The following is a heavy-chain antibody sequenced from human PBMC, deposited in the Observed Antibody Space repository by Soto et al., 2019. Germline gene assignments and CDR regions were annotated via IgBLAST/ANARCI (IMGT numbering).Heavy chain of an antibody. CDR2: IYYSGST. J-gene: IGHJ3*02. CDR1: GGSISSYY. D-gene: IGHD2-15*01. CDR3: ARVGYCSGGCCYEGAFDI. Sequence: SETLSLTCTVSGGSISSYYWSWIRQPPGKGLEWIGYIYYSGSTNYNPSLKSRVTISVDTSKNQFSLKLSSVTAADTAVYYCARVGYCSGGCCYEGAFDIWGQGTMVTVS. V-gene: IGHV4-59*01.